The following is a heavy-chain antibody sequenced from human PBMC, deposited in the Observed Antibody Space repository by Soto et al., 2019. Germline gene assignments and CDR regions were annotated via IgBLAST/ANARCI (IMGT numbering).Heavy chain of an antibody. CDR2: ISSSSGYI. CDR1: GFTFSDYY. V-gene: IGHV3-11*06. D-gene: IGHD3-10*01. Sequence: GGSLALACAASGFTFSDYYMSWIRQAPGKGLEWLSYISSSSGYINYADSVKGRFTISRDNAKHSLYLQMNSLRPEDTAVYYCVRDDYYGSESHDYWCRGTLVTVSS. J-gene: IGHJ4*02. CDR3: VRDDYYGSESHDY.